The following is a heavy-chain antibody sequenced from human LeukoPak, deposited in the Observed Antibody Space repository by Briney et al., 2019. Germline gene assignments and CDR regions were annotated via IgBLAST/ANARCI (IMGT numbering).Heavy chain of an antibody. D-gene: IGHD2-21*01. Sequence: GRSLRLSCTASGFTFGDYAMSWVRQAPGKGLEWVGFIRSKAYGGTTEYAASVKGRFTISRDDSKSIAYLQMNSLKTDDTAVYYCTIGVFPNYWGQGTLVTVSS. CDR3: TIGVFPNY. J-gene: IGHJ4*02. V-gene: IGHV3-49*04. CDR2: IRSKAYGGTT. CDR1: GFTFGDYA.